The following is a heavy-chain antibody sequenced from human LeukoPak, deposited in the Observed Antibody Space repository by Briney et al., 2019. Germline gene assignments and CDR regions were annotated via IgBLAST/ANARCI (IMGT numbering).Heavy chain of an antibody. D-gene: IGHD4-23*01. CDR3: ARDYYGGNGCIDY. CDR1: GFTFSNYA. J-gene: IGHJ4*02. Sequence: PGGSLRLSCTASGFTFSNYAMSWVRQAPGKGLVWVSSISDNGDSKYYADFVKGRFSISRDNSKNTLYLQMNSLRAEDTAVYYCARDYYGGNGCIDYWGQGTLVTVSS. V-gene: IGHV3-23*01. CDR2: ISDNGDSK.